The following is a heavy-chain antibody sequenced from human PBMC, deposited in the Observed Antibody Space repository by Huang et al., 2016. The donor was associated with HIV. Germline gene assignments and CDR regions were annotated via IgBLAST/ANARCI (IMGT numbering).Heavy chain of an antibody. CDR2: RSYDGSNK. J-gene: IGHJ6*03. V-gene: IGHV3-30-3*01. Sequence: QVQLVESGGGVVQPGRSLRLSCAASRFTFSNYAMHWVRQAQGRGLECVAVRSYDGSNKCYADSVKGRFTSSRDNSKNTLYLQMNSLRAEDTAVYYCARDLWLRDLYYYYYMDVWGKGTTVTVSS. D-gene: IGHD5-12*01. CDR1: RFTFSNYA. CDR3: ARDLWLRDLYYYYYMDV.